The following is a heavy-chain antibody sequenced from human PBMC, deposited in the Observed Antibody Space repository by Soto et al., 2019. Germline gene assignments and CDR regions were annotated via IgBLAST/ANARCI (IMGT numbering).Heavy chain of an antibody. CDR1: GFTVSSNY. CDR3: ARDPLLYSSSSYYYYYMDV. V-gene: IGHV3-66*01. J-gene: IGHJ6*03. D-gene: IGHD6-6*01. CDR2: IYSGGST. Sequence: GGSLRLSCAASGFTVSSNYMSWVRQAPGKGLEWVSVIYSGGSTYYADSVEGRFTISRDNSKNTLYLQMNSLRAEDTAVYYCARDPLLYSSSSYYYYYMDVWGKGTTVTVSS.